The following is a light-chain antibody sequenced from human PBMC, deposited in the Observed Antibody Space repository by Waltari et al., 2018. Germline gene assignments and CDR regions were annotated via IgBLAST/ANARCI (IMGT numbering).Light chain of an antibody. Sequence: QSLLPQPPSASGSPGQRVTISCSGSSSNIGSNTVNWYQQLPGTAPTLLLYTNNTRAAAVRDRFAGSKSATSASLAISGLQSEDEADYYCAAWDDSLNGNVVFGGGTKLTVL. CDR1: SSNIGSNT. CDR2: TNN. J-gene: IGLJ2*01. CDR3: AAWDDSLNGNVV. V-gene: IGLV1-44*01.